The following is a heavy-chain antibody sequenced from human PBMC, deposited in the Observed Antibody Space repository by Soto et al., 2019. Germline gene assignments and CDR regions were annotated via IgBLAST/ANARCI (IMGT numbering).Heavy chain of an antibody. D-gene: IGHD2-15*01. V-gene: IGHV1-69*12. Sequence: QVQLVQSGAEVRQPASSVKVSSKTSGGTFSSYAISWVRQAPGQGLEWMGGIVPIVDTSTYAQKFQGRVTFTADESTSTVYMELSSLRSDDTAVYYCVRVVAIPGFPDNWGQGTLVTASS. CDR2: IVPIVDTS. CDR1: GGTFSSYA. CDR3: VRVVAIPGFPDN. J-gene: IGHJ4*02.